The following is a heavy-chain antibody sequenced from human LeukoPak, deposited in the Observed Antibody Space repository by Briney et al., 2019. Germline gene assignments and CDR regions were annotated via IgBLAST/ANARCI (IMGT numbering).Heavy chain of an antibody. Sequence: SETLSLTCTVSRGSISGYSWSWIRQSPGGGLEWIGYIYYSGDTAYNPSLRSRVTLPVDTSKNQFSLQLRSVTTADTAVYYCVRGPYGASISKWFDPWGQGTQVIVSP. CDR2: IYYSGDT. CDR1: RGSISGYS. D-gene: IGHD4/OR15-4a*01. J-gene: IGHJ5*02. CDR3: VRGPYGASISKWFDP. V-gene: IGHV4-59*01.